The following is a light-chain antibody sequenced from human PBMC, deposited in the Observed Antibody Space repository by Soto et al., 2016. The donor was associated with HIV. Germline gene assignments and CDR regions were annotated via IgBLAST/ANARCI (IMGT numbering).Light chain of an antibody. CDR2: QDS. V-gene: IGLV3-1*01. CDR1: KLGDKY. J-gene: IGLJ2*01. Sequence: SYELTQPPSVSVSPGQTASITCSGDKLGDKYACWYQQKPGQSPVLVIYQDSKRPSGIPERFSGSNSGNTATLTISGTQAMDEVDYYCQAWDSSTGEVVFGGGTKLTVL. CDR3: QAWDSSTGEVV.